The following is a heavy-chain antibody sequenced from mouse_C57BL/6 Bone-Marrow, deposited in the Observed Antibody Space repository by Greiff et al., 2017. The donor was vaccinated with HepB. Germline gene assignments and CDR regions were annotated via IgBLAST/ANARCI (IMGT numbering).Heavy chain of an antibody. D-gene: IGHD1-1*01. V-gene: IGHV1-5*01. CDR3: TRYPFAYGSSPAWFAY. Sequence: EVQLQQSGAELVRPGASVKLSCTASGFNIKDDYMHWVKQRPGQGLEWIGAIYPGNSDTSYNQKFKGKAKLTAVTSASTAYMELSSLTNEDSAVYYCTRYPFAYGSSPAWFAYWGQGTLVTVSA. CDR1: GFNIKDDY. J-gene: IGHJ3*01. CDR2: IYPGNSDT.